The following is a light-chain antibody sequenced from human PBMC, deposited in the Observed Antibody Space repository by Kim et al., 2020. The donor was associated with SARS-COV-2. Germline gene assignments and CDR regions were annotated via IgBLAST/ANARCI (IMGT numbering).Light chain of an antibody. CDR1: ALSKIF. CDR2: NDS. V-gene: IGLV3-25*03. CDR3: QSADSSGTYWV. J-gene: IGLJ3*02. Sequence: SYELTQPPSESVSPGQTARITCSGDALSKIFAYWYQQKSGQAPVLVIYNDSEKASGIPERFSGSSSGTTVTLTISGVQAEDEADYYCQSADSSGTYWVFGGGTQLTVL.